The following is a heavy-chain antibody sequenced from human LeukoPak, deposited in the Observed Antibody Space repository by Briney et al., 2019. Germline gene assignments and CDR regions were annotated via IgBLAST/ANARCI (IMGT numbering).Heavy chain of an antibody. Sequence: GGSLRHSCAASGFTFSSYGMRWVRQAPGKGLEWVAVIWYDGSNKYYADSVKGRFTISRDNSKNTLYLQMNGLRAEDTAVYYCARELTGDSPGYWGQGTLVTVSS. CDR2: IWYDGSNK. D-gene: IGHD7-27*01. CDR3: ARELTGDSPGY. CDR1: GFTFSSYG. J-gene: IGHJ4*02. V-gene: IGHV3-33*01.